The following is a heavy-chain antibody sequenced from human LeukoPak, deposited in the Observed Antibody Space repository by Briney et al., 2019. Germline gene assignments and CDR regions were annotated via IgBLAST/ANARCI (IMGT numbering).Heavy chain of an antibody. J-gene: IGHJ4*02. CDR1: GGSISSGGYY. CDR2: IYYSGST. D-gene: IGHD2-2*01. V-gene: IGHV4-31*03. CDR3: ARARQYCSSTSCDGYYFDY. Sequence: SQTLSLTCTVSGGSISSGGYYWSWIRQHPGKGPEWIGYIYYSGSTYYNPSLKSRVTISVDTSKNQFSLKLSSVTAADTAVYYCARARQYCSSTSCDGYYFDYWGQGTLVTVSS.